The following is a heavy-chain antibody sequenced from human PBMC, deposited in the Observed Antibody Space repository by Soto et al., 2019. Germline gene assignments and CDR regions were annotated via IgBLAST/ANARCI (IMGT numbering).Heavy chain of an antibody. CDR2: IKSKTDGGTT. J-gene: IGHJ5*02. D-gene: IGHD1-26*01. CDR1: GFTFSNAW. Sequence: PGESLKISCAASGFTFSNAWLNWVRQAPGKGLEWVGRIKSKTDGGTTDYPAPVKGRFTISRDDSKDTLYLQMNSLKTEDTAVYYCTTRVIVGTTVWFDPWGQGTLVTVSS. V-gene: IGHV3-15*07. CDR3: TTRVIVGTTVWFDP.